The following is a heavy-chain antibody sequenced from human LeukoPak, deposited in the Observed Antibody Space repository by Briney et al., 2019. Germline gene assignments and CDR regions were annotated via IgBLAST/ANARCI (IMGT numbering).Heavy chain of an antibody. J-gene: IGHJ3*01. D-gene: IGHD6-6*01. CDR3: ARSSYSSSSSV. CDR2: INSDGSEG. V-gene: IGHV3-7*03. CDR1: GFTFSSYS. Sequence: PGGSLRLSCAASGFTFSSYSMNWVRQAPGKGLEWVASINSDGSEGYYADVVKGRFTISRDNAKSSLYLQINSLRAEDTAVYYCARSSYSSSSSVWGQGTMVTVSS.